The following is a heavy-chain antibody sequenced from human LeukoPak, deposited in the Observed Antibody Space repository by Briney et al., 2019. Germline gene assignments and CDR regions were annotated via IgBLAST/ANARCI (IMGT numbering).Heavy chain of an antibody. D-gene: IGHD3-22*01. CDR1: GFTFATDS. V-gene: IGHV3-21*04. J-gene: IGHJ4*02. Sequence: PGGSLRLSCAASGFTFATDSMNWVRQAPGKGLEWVSSISSSSYHIYYADSVKGRFTISRDNSKNTLYLQMNSLRAEDTAVYYCAKDPENYYDSSGYLHWGQGTLVTVSS. CDR3: AKDPENYYDSSGYLH. CDR2: ISSSSYHI.